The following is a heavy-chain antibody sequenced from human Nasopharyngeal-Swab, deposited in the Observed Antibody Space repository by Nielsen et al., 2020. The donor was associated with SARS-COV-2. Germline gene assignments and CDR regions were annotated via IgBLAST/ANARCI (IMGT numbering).Heavy chain of an antibody. D-gene: IGHD3/OR15-3a*01. CDR1: GGSMNSYY. Sequence: SETLSLTCTVSGGSMNSYYWYWIRQPLGKGLEWIGYVFNSGSTEYSPSLKRRATISVDTSNNQFSLKLSSVTAADTAVYFCARVQVDDDLWTGYHFDYWGQGTLVTVSS. CDR2: VFNSGST. V-gene: IGHV4-59*01. J-gene: IGHJ4*02. CDR3: ARVQVDDDLWTGYHFDY.